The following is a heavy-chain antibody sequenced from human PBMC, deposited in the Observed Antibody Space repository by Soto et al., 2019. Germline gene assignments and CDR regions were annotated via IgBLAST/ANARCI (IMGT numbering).Heavy chain of an antibody. Sequence: SETLSLTCAVYGGSFSGYYWSWIRQPPGKGLEWIGEINHSGSTNYNPSLKSRVTISVDTSKNQFSLKLSSVTAADTAVYYCARAHTYCSGGSCYSDPGHYFDYWGQGTLVTVPQ. D-gene: IGHD2-15*01. V-gene: IGHV4-34*01. J-gene: IGHJ4*02. CDR2: INHSGST. CDR1: GGSFSGYY. CDR3: ARAHTYCSGGSCYSDPGHYFDY.